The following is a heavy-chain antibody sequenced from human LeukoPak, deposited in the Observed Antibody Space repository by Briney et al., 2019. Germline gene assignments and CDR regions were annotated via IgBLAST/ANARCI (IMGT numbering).Heavy chain of an antibody. CDR1: GDSISSYY. D-gene: IGHD6-13*01. CDR3: ARGRAWYMDY. J-gene: IGHJ4*02. V-gene: IGHV4-59*01. CDR2: IYYSGST. Sequence: SGTLSLTCTVSGDSISSYYWSWIRQPPGKGLEWIGYIYYSGSTNYNPSLKSRVTISVDTSKNQFSLKLGSVTAADTAVYYCARGRAWYMDYWGQGTLVTVSS.